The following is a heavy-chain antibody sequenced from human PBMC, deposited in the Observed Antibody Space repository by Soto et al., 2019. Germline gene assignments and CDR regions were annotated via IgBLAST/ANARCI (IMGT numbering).Heavy chain of an antibody. CDR1: CFTFSCYG. CDR2: ICYNGSTN. J-gene: IGHJ5*02. V-gene: IGHV3-33*01. CDR3: ARTMGRGVPDFDP. Sequence: WGSLRLSCAASCFTFSCYGLPWVRQAPGKGLEWFAVICYNGSTNYYAYFVKGRFTLNRDNYKDTVYLQINSLRAEDTAVYYCARTMGRGVPDFDPWGPGTLVTVSS. D-gene: IGHD3-10*01.